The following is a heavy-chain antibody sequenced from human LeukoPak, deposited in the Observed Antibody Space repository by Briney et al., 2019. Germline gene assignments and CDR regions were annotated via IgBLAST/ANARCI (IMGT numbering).Heavy chain of an antibody. CDR2: IHHSEST. J-gene: IGHJ6*03. V-gene: IGHV4-38-2*02. CDR3: ARGYCSGGSCYSYYSYNYMDV. Sequence: SETLSLTCTVSGGSISSGYYWGWIRQSPGKGLEWIGTIHHSESTDYNPSLKSRVTISLHPSKNQFSLKLSSVTAADTAVYYCARGYCSGGSCYSYYSYNYMDVWGKGTTVTVSS. D-gene: IGHD2-15*01. CDR1: GGSISSGYY.